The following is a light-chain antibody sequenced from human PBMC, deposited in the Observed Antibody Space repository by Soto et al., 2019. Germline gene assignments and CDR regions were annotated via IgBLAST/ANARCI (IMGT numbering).Light chain of an antibody. CDR2: GAS. V-gene: IGKV3-15*01. CDR3: QQYNNWPPYP. CDR1: QSVSSN. J-gene: IGKJ2*01. Sequence: EIVMTQSPATLSVSPGERATLSCSASQSVSSNLAWYQQKPGQAPRLLIYGASTRATGIPARFGGSGSGTEFTLTISSLQSEDFAVYYCQQYNNWPPYPCGQGTKLEIK.